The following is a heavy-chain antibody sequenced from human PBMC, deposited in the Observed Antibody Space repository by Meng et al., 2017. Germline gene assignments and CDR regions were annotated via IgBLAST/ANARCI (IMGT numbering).Heavy chain of an antibody. V-gene: IGHV4-34*01. CDR2: INHSGST. CDR3: ARKSTMVRGIYNWFDP. J-gene: IGHJ5*02. Sequence: QVRLLRWWAGLLKPSETFSLTCAVYGGSVSGYYWSWIRQPPGKGLEWIGEINHSGSTNYNPSLKSRVTISVDTSKNQFSLKLSSVTAADTAVYYCARKSTMVRGIYNWFDPWGQGTLVTVSS. CDR1: GGSVSGYY. D-gene: IGHD3-10*01.